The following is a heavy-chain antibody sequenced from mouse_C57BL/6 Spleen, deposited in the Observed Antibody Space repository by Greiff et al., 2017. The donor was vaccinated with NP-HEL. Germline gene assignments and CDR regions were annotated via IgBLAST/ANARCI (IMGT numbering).Heavy chain of an antibody. CDR3: ARGYGDWYVDV. D-gene: IGHD2-2*01. V-gene: IGHV1-7*01. Sequence: QVQLKQSGAELAKPGASVKLSCKASGYTFTSYWMHWVKQRPGQGLEWIGYINPSSGYTKYNQKFKAKATLTADKSSSTAYMQLSSLTYEDSAVYYCARGYGDWYVDVWGTGTTVTVSS. CDR2: INPSSGYT. J-gene: IGHJ1*03. CDR1: GYTFTSYW.